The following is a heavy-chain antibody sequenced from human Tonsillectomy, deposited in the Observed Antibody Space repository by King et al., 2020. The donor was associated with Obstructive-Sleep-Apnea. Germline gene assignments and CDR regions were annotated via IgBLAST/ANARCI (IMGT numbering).Heavy chain of an antibody. Sequence: VQLVESGGGLVQPGGSLRLSCAASGFTFSIHAMRWVRQAPGKGLEWVTAITGSGGSTYYADSVKGRFTISRDNSKNTLYVQMNSLRADDTAVYYCARDKVYYDSSGPSRYFDLWGRGTLVTVSS. CDR2: ITGSGGST. CDR3: ARDKVYYDSSGPSRYFDL. D-gene: IGHD3-22*01. CDR1: GFTFSIHA. J-gene: IGHJ2*01. V-gene: IGHV3-23*04.